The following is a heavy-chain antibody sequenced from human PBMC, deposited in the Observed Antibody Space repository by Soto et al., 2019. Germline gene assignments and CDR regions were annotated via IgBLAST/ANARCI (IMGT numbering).Heavy chain of an antibody. V-gene: IGHV3-23*01. D-gene: IGHD6-25*01. CDR1: GFTFSSYA. Sequence: EVQLLESGGGLVQPGGSLTLSCAASGFTFSSYAMNWVRQAPGKGLEWVSRISGNGGATNYAGSAKGRFTISRDNSKNTLYLQMNSLRVEDTAVYYCAMSASGSSSQFDFWGLGTLVTVSS. CDR2: ISGNGGAT. J-gene: IGHJ4*02. CDR3: AMSASGSSSQFDF.